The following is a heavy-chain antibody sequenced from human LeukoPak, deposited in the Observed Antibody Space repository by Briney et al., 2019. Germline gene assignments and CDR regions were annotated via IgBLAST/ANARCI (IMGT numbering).Heavy chain of an antibody. CDR2: IIPIFGTA. V-gene: IGHV1-69*15. Sequence: SVKVSCKASGGTFSSYAISWVRQAPGQGLEWMGRIIPIFGTANYAQKFQGRVTITADESTSTAYMELSSLRSEDTAVYYCAWSGYPYYYMDVWGKGTTVTVSS. D-gene: IGHD3-3*01. CDR1: GGTFSSYA. CDR3: AWSGYPYYYMDV. J-gene: IGHJ6*03.